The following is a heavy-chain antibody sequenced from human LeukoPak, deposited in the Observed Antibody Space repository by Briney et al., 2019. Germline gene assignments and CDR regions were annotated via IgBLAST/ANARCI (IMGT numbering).Heavy chain of an antibody. CDR1: GGSISSYY. V-gene: IGHV4-59*01. Sequence: PSETLSLTCTLSGGSISSYYWFWIRQRPGKGLEWIGYIYHSGITNYNPSLKNRVTISVDTSKNQFSLKLTSVTAADTAVYYCARGRDGYNRYFDYWGQGTLVTVSS. J-gene: IGHJ4*02. D-gene: IGHD5-24*01. CDR2: IYHSGIT. CDR3: ARGRDGYNRYFDY.